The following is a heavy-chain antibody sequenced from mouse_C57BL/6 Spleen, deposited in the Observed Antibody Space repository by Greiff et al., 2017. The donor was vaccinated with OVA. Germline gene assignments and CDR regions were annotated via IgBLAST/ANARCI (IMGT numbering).Heavy chain of an antibody. CDR1: GFNIKDYY. CDR3: TTDYYGSSYVGYFDV. D-gene: IGHD1-1*01. V-gene: IGHV14-1*01. Sequence: EVMLVESGAELVRPGASVKLSCTASGFNIKDYYMHWVKQRPEQGLEWIGRIDPEDGDTEYAPKFQGKATMTADTSSNTAYLQLSSLTSEDTAVYYCTTDYYGSSYVGYFDVWGTGTTVTVSS. CDR2: IDPEDGDT. J-gene: IGHJ1*03.